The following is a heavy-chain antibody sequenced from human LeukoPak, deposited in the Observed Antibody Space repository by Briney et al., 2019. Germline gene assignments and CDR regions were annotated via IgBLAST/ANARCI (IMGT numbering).Heavy chain of an antibody. D-gene: IGHD4-17*01. CDR1: GFNFSDYY. Sequence: GGSLRLSCAASGFNFSDYYMSWIRQAPGKGLEWVSYIASSTSYTNYADSVKGRFTISRDNAKNSLYLQMNSLRPEDTAVYYCAREISYGDYPSGDAFDNWGQGTMVTVSS. CDR2: IASSTSYT. J-gene: IGHJ3*02. CDR3: AREISYGDYPSGDAFDN. V-gene: IGHV3-11*05.